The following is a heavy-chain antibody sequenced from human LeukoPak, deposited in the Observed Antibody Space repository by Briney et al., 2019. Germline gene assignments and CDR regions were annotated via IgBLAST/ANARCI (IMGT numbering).Heavy chain of an antibody. D-gene: IGHD6-13*01. J-gene: IGHJ5*02. CDR2: IYYSGST. CDR1: GGSISSYY. Sequence: ASETLSLTCTVSGGSISSYYWSWIRQPPGKGLEWFGYIYYSGSTNYNPSLKSRVTISVDTSKNQFSLKLSSVTAADTAVYYCATAGYSSSWYQVDPWGQGTLVTVSS. V-gene: IGHV4-59*08. CDR3: ATAGYSSSWYQVDP.